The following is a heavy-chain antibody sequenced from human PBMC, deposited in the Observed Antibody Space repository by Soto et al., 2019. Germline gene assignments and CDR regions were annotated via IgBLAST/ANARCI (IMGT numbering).Heavy chain of an antibody. J-gene: IGHJ1*01. CDR3: AREGSGYNF. CDR2: IIPVFGRP. CDR1: GGTFSSFG. D-gene: IGHD5-12*01. V-gene: IGHV1-69*01. Sequence: QVQLVQSRAELNNPGSSVKVSCKASGGTFSSFGISWVRQAPGQGLEWMGGIIPVFGRPNYAQRFRGRLTITADESTSTSYRELIDLGSEDTAGYYCAREGSGYNFWGQGTQVTVSS.